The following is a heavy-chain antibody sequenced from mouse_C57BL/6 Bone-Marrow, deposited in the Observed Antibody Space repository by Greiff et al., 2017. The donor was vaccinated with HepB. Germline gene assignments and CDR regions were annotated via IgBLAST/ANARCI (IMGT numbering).Heavy chain of an antibody. CDR3: ARANYYDSPYAMDY. V-gene: IGHV5-16*01. J-gene: IGHJ4*01. CDR1: GFTFSDYY. CDR2: INYDGSST. D-gene: IGHD1-1*01. Sequence: EVMLVESEGGLVQPGSSMKLSCTASGFTFSDYYMAWVRQVPEKGLEWVANINYDGSSTYYLDSLKSRFIISGDNAKNILYLQMSSLKSEDTATYYGARANYYDSPYAMDYWGQGTSVTVSS.